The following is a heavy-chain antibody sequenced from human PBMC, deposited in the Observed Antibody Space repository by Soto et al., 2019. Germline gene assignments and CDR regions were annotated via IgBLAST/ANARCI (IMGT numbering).Heavy chain of an antibody. J-gene: IGHJ4*02. D-gene: IGHD5-18*01. Sequence: LSLTCAVYGGSFSGYYWSWIRQPPGKGLEWIGEINHSGSTNYNPSLKSRVTISVDTSKNQFSLKLSSVTAADTAVYYCASGYVDTAMSYWGQGTLVTVSS. CDR1: GGSFSGYY. V-gene: IGHV4-34*01. CDR3: ASGYVDTAMSY. CDR2: INHSGST.